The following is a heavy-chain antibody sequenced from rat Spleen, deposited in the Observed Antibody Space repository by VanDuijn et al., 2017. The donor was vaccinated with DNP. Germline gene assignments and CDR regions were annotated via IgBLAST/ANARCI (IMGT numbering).Heavy chain of an antibody. D-gene: IGHD1-2*01. CDR3: ASWAPIAPLSTSNY. CDR1: GFTFSNYD. J-gene: IGHJ2*01. CDR2: ISPSGGNT. Sequence: EVQLVESGGDLVQPGRSLKLSCAASGFTFSNYDMAWVRQAPTKGLEWVASISPSGGNTFYRDSVKGRFTISRDNAENTVYLQMSSLRSEDTATYYCASWAPIAPLSTSNYWGQGVMVTVSS. V-gene: IGHV5S13*01.